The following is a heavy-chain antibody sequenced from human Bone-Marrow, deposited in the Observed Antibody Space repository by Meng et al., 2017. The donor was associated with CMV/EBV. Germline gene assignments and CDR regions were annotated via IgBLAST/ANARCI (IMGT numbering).Heavy chain of an antibody. CDR3: ARSSGWSRLDY. Sequence: QVKMVQSGAGVKKPWASVRVSCKVPGYILSDLSMYWVRQVPGKGLEWMGGFDARNGEKVYAQKFQGRFTTTPGTSTDTAYMELSSLRSEDTAVYYCARSSGWSRLDYWGLGTLVTVSS. CDR2: FDARNGEK. V-gene: IGHV1-24*01. D-gene: IGHD6-19*01. CDR1: GYILSDLS. J-gene: IGHJ4*02.